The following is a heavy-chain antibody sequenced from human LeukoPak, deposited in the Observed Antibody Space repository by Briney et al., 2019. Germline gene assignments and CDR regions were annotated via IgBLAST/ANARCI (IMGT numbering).Heavy chain of an antibody. CDR3: ARVALFGSGSYYWFDP. CDR1: GGSISGDY. D-gene: IGHD3-10*01. V-gene: IGHV4-4*07. J-gene: IGHJ5*02. Sequence: SETLSLTCTVSGGSISGDYWSWIRQPAGKGLEWIGRIYMTGSTNYNPSLKSRVTMSVDMSKNQFSLKLSSVTAADTAVYFCARVALFGSGSYYWFDPWGQGTLVTVSS. CDR2: IYMTGST.